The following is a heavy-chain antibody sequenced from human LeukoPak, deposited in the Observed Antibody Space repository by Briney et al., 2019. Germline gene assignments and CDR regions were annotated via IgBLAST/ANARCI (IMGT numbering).Heavy chain of an antibody. CDR3: ARQKVRGNFDY. J-gene: IGHJ4*02. CDR1: GYSISSGYY. Sequence: SETLSLTCAVSGYSISSGYYWGWIRQPPGKGLEWIGSIYHSGSTYYNPSLKSRVTISVDTSKNQFSLKLSSVTAADTAVYYCARQKVRGNFDYWGQGTLVTVSS. V-gene: IGHV4-38-2*01. CDR2: IYHSGST.